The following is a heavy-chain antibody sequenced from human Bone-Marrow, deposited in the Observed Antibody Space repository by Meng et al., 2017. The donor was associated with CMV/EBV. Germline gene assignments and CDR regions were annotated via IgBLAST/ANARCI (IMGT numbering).Heavy chain of an antibody. CDR2: ISSSGSTI. Sequence: GGSLRLSCAASGFTFSSYEMNWVRQAPGKGLEWVSYISSSGSTIYYADSVKGRFTISRDNAKNSLDLQMNSLRAEDTAVYYCARARVDIVGATTFDYWGQGTLVTVSS. V-gene: IGHV3-48*03. J-gene: IGHJ4*02. CDR1: GFTFSSYE. D-gene: IGHD1-26*01. CDR3: ARARVDIVGATTFDY.